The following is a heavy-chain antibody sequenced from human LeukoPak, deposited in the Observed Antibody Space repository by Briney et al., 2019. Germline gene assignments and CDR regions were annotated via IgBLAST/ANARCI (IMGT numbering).Heavy chain of an antibody. J-gene: IGHJ4*02. CDR2: IIPIFGTA. Sequence: SVKVSCKASGYTFTGYYMHWVRQAPGQGLEWMGGIIPIFGTANYAQKFQGRVTITADESTSTAYMELSSLRSEDTAVYYCARGGDFWSGYYPRTYFDYWGQGTLVTVSS. V-gene: IGHV1-69*13. D-gene: IGHD3-3*01. CDR3: ARGGDFWSGYYPRTYFDY. CDR1: GYTFTGYY.